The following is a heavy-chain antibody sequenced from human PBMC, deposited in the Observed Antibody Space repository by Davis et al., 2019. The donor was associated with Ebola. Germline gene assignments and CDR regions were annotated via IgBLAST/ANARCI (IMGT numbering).Heavy chain of an antibody. V-gene: IGHV4-31*03. D-gene: IGHD5-18*01. Sequence: SETLSLTCTVSGGSISSGGYYWSWIRQHPGKGLEWIGYIYYSGSTYYNPSLKRRVIISVDTSKNQFSLKLSSVTAADTAVYYCARARDSYGYMGGYYGMDVWGQGTTVTGSS. CDR3: ARARDSYGYMGGYYGMDV. CDR1: GGSISSGGYY. J-gene: IGHJ6*02. CDR2: IYYSGST.